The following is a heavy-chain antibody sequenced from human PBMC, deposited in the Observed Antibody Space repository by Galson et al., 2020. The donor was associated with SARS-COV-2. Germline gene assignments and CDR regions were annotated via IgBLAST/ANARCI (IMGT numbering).Heavy chain of an antibody. CDR3: VRLNYDFWSGYYGSEDY. V-gene: IGHV3-21*01. D-gene: IGHD3-3*01. CDR2: ISSSSYYI. CDR1: GFTFTTYS. J-gene: IGHJ4*02. Sequence: SCVASGFTFTTYSMNWVRQAPGKGLEWISSISSSSYYIQYADSVKGRFTISRDNAKNSLYLQMKSLRAEDTAEYYCVRLNYDFWSGYYGSEDYWGQGTLVTVSS.